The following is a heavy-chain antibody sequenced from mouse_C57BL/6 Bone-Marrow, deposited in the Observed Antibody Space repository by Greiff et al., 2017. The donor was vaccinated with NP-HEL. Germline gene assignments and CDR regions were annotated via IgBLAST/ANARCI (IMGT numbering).Heavy chain of an antibody. CDR3: ARNFGGQGAY. CDR1: GYAFSSYW. V-gene: IGHV1-80*01. CDR2: IYPGDGDT. Sequence: VKLMESGAELVKPGASVKISCKASGYAFSSYWMNWVKQRPGKGLEWIGQIYPGDGDTNYNGKFKGKATLTADKSSSTAYMQLSSLTSEDSAVYFCARNFGGQGAYWGQGTLVTVSA. J-gene: IGHJ3*01. D-gene: IGHD3-3*01.